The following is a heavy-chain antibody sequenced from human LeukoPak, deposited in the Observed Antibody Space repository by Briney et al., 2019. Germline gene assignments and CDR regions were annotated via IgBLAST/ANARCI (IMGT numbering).Heavy chain of an antibody. D-gene: IGHD2/OR15-2a*01. V-gene: IGHV4-59*11. J-gene: IGHJ6*03. CDR1: GGSISSHY. Sequence: SETLSLTCTVSGGSISSHYWNWIRQPPGKGLEWIGYIYYSGSTNYNPSLKSRVTISVDTSKNQFSLKLSSVTAADTAVYYCARGPFIHMDVWGKGTTVTVSS. CDR2: IYYSGST. CDR3: ARGPFIHMDV.